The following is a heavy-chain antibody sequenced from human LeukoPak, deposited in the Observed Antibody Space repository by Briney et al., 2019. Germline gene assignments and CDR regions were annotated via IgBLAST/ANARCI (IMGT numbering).Heavy chain of an antibody. CDR3: ARDRDSSGLYYYGMDV. D-gene: IGHD6-19*01. CDR2: ISSSSSYI. J-gene: IGHJ6*02. V-gene: IGHV3-21*01. CDR1: GFTFSSYS. Sequence: GGSLRLPCAASGFTFSSYSMNWVRQAPGKGLEWVSSISSSSSYIYYADSVKGRFTISRDNSKNSLYLQMNSLRAEDTAVYYCARDRDSSGLYYYGMDVWGQGTTVTVSS.